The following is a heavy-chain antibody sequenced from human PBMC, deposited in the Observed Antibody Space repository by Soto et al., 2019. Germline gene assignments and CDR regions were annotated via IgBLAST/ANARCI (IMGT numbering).Heavy chain of an antibody. J-gene: IGHJ4*02. D-gene: IGHD1-26*01. Sequence: SETLSLTCTISGGSISVYYWSWIRQTPGQALEWIGYICDSGSPYYNPSLRSRVIISADTSKNQISLKLTSATAADTAVYYCARGVGSSPPRYWGRGTLVTVS. CDR2: ICDSGSP. CDR1: GGSISVYY. CDR3: ARGVGSSPPRY. V-gene: IGHV4-59*01.